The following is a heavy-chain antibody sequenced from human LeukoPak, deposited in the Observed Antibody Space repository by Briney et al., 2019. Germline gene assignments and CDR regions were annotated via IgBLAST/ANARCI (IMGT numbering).Heavy chain of an antibody. CDR2: ISISANTI. CDR3: AREGLWGAARDAFDI. D-gene: IGHD6-6*01. J-gene: IGHJ3*02. CDR1: GFTFSSYE. V-gene: IGHV3-48*03. Sequence: PGGSLRLSCAASGFTFSSYEMNWVRQAPGKGLEWGSYISISANTIYYADSVKGRFTISRDNAKNSLYLQMNSLRVEDTAVYYCAREGLWGAARDAFDIWGQGTMVTVSS.